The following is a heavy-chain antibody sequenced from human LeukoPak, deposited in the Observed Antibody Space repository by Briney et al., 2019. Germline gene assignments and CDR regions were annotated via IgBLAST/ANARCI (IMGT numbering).Heavy chain of an antibody. D-gene: IGHD3-16*01. V-gene: IGHV3-23*01. Sequence: PGGSLRLSCAASGFTFSSYAMHWVRQAPGKGLEWVSGISAGGATTHYADSVKGRFTMSRDNSKKTVYLQMNSLRAEDTAIYYCAKGKVNHDGAFDFWGQGTMVTVSS. CDR1: GFTFSSYA. CDR2: ISAGGATT. CDR3: AKGKVNHDGAFDF. J-gene: IGHJ3*01.